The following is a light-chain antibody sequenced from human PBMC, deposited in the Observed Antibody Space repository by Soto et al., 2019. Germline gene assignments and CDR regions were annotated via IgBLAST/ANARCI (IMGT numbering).Light chain of an antibody. V-gene: IGKV3-15*01. CDR1: QSVSSN. Sequence: EIVMTQSPATLSVSPGERATLSCRASQSVSSNLAWYQQKPGQAPRLLIYGASTRATGIPARFSGSGSGTDFTLTISSLQSGDFAVYYCQQYNNWLITFGQGTRLEIK. J-gene: IGKJ5*01. CDR3: QQYNNWLIT. CDR2: GAS.